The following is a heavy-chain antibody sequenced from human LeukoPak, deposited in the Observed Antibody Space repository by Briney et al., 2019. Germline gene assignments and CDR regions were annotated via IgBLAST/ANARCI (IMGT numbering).Heavy chain of an antibody. Sequence: GGSLRLSCAASGFTFSSYAMSWVRQAPGKGLEWVSAISGSGGSTYYADSVKGRFTISRDNAKNSLYLQMNSLRAEDTAVYYCARESSMPSSGYHYYYGMDVWGQGTTVTVSS. CDR1: GFTFSSYA. V-gene: IGHV3-23*01. D-gene: IGHD3-22*01. CDR3: ARESSMPSSGYHYYYGMDV. J-gene: IGHJ6*02. CDR2: ISGSGGST.